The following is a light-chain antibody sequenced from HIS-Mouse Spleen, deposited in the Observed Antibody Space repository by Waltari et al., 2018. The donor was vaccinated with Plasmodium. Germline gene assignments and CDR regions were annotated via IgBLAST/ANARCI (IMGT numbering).Light chain of an antibody. CDR2: AAS. Sequence: DIQLTQSPSFLSASVGDRVTITCRASQCINSYLAWYQQKPGKAPKLLIYAASTLQSGVPSSFSGSGSGTEFTLTISSLQPEDFATYYCQQLNSYPLTFGGGTKVEIK. CDR3: QQLNSYPLT. J-gene: IGKJ4*01. V-gene: IGKV1-9*01. CDR1: QCINSY.